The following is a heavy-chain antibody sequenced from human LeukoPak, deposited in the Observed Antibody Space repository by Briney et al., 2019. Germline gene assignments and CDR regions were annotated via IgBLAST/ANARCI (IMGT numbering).Heavy chain of an antibody. J-gene: IGHJ4*02. CDR3: AKGSYYDSSSSFYFDY. CDR1: GFTFSSYA. CDR2: ISGSGDNT. V-gene: IGHV3-23*01. Sequence: PGGSLRLSCAASGFTFSSYAMSWVRQAPGKGLEWVSGISGSGDNTYYADSVKGRFTISRDNSKNTLYVQVNSLGTEDTAAYYYAKGSYYDSSSSFYFDYWGQGTLVTVSS. D-gene: IGHD3-22*01.